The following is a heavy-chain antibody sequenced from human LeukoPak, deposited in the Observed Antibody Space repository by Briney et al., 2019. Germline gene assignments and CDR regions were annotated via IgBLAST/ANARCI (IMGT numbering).Heavy chain of an antibody. Sequence: PGRSPRLSCTASGFTFGDYAMSWVRQAPGKGLEWVGFIRSKAYGGTTEYAASVKGRFTISRDDSKSIAYLQMNSLKTEDTAVYYCTRVAYDYVWGSYRYIDYWGQGTLVTVSS. D-gene: IGHD3-16*02. CDR2: IRSKAYGGTT. CDR3: TRVAYDYVWGSYRYIDY. CDR1: GFTFGDYA. V-gene: IGHV3-49*04. J-gene: IGHJ4*02.